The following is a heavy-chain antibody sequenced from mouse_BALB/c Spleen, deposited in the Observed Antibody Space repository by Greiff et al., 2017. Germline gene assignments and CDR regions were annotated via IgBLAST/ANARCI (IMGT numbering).Heavy chain of an antibody. CDR2: ISYSGST. Sequence: DVKLQESGPGLVKPSQSLSLTCTVTGYSITSDYAWNWIRQFPGNKLEWMGYISYSGSTSYNPSLKSRISITRDTSKNQFFLQLNSVTTEDTATYYCARSAYYYGSSGFAYWGQGTLVTVSA. CDR3: ARSAYYYGSSGFAY. V-gene: IGHV3-2*02. J-gene: IGHJ3*01. D-gene: IGHD1-1*01. CDR1: GYSITSDYA.